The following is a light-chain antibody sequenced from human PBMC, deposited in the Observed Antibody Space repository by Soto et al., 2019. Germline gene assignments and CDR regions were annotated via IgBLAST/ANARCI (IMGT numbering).Light chain of an antibody. CDR2: EVS. J-gene: IGLJ1*01. CDR1: SSDVGAYKY. V-gene: IGLV2-14*01. Sequence: QSALTQPAFVSGSPGQSVTISCTGTSSDVGAYKYVSWYQQHPGKAPKLMIYEVSNRPSGVSNRFSGSKSGTSATLGITGFQTGDEADYYCGSWDSSLSAYVFGTGTKVTVL. CDR3: GSWDSSLSAYV.